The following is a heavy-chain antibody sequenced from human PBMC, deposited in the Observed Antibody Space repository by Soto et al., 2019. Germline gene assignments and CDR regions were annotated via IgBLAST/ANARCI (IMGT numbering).Heavy chain of an antibody. D-gene: IGHD2-2*01. CDR2: IIPISGTA. V-gene: IGHV1-69*01. Sequence: QVQLVQSGAEVKKPGSSVKVSCKASGGTFSSYAISWVRQAPGQGLEWMGGIIPISGTANYAQNFQGRVTITTDESTSTAYMELSSVRSEDTAVYYCARSQGSSTSLEIYYCYYYGMDVCGQGTTVTVSS. CDR1: GGTFSSYA. CDR3: ARSQGSSTSLEIYYCYYYGMDV. J-gene: IGHJ6*02.